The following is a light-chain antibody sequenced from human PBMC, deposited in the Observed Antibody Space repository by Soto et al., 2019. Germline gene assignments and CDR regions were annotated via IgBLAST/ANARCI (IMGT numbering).Light chain of an antibody. CDR3: QQRNVWPPIT. CDR2: DAS. Sequence: PGERATLSCRTSQSVRTSLAWYQHKPGQAPRLVIYDASLRANGVPARFGGSGSGTDFTLTINSLEPEDFAVYYCQQRNVWPPITFGQGTRLEIK. CDR1: QSVRTS. V-gene: IGKV3-11*01. J-gene: IGKJ5*01.